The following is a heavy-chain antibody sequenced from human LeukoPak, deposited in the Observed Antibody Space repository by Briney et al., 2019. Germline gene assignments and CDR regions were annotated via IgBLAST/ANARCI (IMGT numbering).Heavy chain of an antibody. J-gene: IGHJ5*02. CDR2: IWGDGSHD. V-gene: IGHV3-33*01. Sequence: PGGSLRLSCSASGFTFITHGMHWVRQAPGKGLEWVAFIWGDGSHDYYEDSGQGRFTISRDNSKSTLYLQMNSLRVDDMSVYVCVRDPPDSGWAFWSWGQGTLVTVSS. CDR3: VRDPPDSGWAFWS. CDR1: GFTFITHG. D-gene: IGHD6-19*01.